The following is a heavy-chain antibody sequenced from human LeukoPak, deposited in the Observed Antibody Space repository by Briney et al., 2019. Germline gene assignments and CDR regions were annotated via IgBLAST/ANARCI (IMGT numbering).Heavy chain of an antibody. CDR1: GGSISSYY. Sequence: SETLSLTCTVSGGSISSYYWSWIRQLPGKGLEWIGYIYYSGSTNYNPSLKSRVTISVDTSKNQFSLKLSSVTAADTAVYYCASGEDYYGMDVWGQGTTVTVSS. J-gene: IGHJ6*02. CDR3: ASGEDYYGMDV. D-gene: IGHD3-10*01. V-gene: IGHV4-59*01. CDR2: IYYSGST.